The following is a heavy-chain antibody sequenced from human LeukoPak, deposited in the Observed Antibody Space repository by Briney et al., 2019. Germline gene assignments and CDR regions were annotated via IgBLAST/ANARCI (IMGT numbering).Heavy chain of an antibody. J-gene: IGHJ4*02. V-gene: IGHV3-73*01. CDR2: IRNEANSYAT. Sequence: GGSLRLSCAASGFTFSGSSIHWVRQAAGNGLEWVGRIRNEANSYATLYAASVKGRFTISRDDSKNTAYLQMNSLKTEDTAVYYCARLSYDSTDDYWGQGTLVTVSS. CDR3: ARLSYDSTDDY. CDR1: GFTFSGSS. D-gene: IGHD3-22*01.